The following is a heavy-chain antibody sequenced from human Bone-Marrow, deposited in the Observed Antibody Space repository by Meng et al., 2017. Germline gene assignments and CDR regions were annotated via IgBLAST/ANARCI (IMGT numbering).Heavy chain of an antibody. CDR3: ARVGVVVITPNWFDP. CDR1: GGSFSGSY. D-gene: IGHD3-22*01. V-gene: IGHV4-34*01. CDR2: INHSGST. J-gene: IGHJ5*02. Sequence: QVERQPGGPGPLDPSEPRSLPCVVYGGSFSGSYWNWIPQPPGKGLEWIGEINHSGSTNYNPSLKSRVTISVDTSKNQFSLKLSSVTAADTAVYYGARVGVVVITPNWFDPWGQGTLVTVSS.